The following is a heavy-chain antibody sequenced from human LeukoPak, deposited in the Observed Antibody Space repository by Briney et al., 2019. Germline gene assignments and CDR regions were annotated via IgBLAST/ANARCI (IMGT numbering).Heavy chain of an antibody. CDR3: VSFYETS. D-gene: IGHD2-2*01. J-gene: IGHJ4*02. Sequence: GGSLRLSCAASGNYWTHWVRQAPGKGLVWVSHVNSDGSWTSHADSVKGRFTISKDNAKNTVYLQMNNLRTEDTAVYYCVSFYETSWGRGTLVTVSS. CDR2: VNSDGSWT. CDR1: GNYW. V-gene: IGHV3-74*01.